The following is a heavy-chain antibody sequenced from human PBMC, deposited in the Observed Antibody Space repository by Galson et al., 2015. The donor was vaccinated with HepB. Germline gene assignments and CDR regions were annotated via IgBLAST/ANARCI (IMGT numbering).Heavy chain of an antibody. CDR1: GFTFSNYG. D-gene: IGHD2-21*01. Sequence: SLRLSCAVSGFTFSNYGMHWVRQAPGKGLEWVALISYDERKKCYADPVAVRFTVSRDNSKNTVHLQMDGLKPEDTALYYCVKGGACGGGNCYFYYLDQWGQGTPVTVSS. CDR2: ISYDERKK. CDR3: VKGGACGGGNCYFYYLDQ. J-gene: IGHJ4*02. V-gene: IGHV3-30*18.